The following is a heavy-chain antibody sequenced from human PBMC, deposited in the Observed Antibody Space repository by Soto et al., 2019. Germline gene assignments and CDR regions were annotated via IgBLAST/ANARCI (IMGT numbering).Heavy chain of an antibody. Sequence: GGSLRLSCAASGFTFSSYGMHWVRQAPGKGLEWVAVIWYDGSSKFYADSVKGRFTISRDNSKDTLYLQMSSLRADDTAVYYCAKDQENGAYDTTRPTDYWGQGALVTVSS. D-gene: IGHD5-12*01. J-gene: IGHJ4*02. CDR2: IWYDGSSK. CDR3: AKDQENGAYDTTRPTDY. CDR1: GFTFSSYG. V-gene: IGHV3-33*06.